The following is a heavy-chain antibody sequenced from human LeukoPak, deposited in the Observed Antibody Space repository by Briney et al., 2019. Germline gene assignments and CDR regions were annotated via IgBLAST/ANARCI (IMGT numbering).Heavy chain of an antibody. CDR2: IYTSGST. CDR1: GGSISSSIYY. J-gene: IGHJ6*03. D-gene: IGHD1-26*01. V-gene: IGHV4-61*02. CDR3: ARVSGGSYYGYYYMDV. Sequence: PSETLSLTCIVSGGSISSSIYYWSWIRQPAGKGLEWIGRIYTSGSTNYNPSLKSRVTISVDTSKNQFSLKLSSVTAADTAVYYCARVSGGSYYGYYYMDVWGKGTTVTVSS.